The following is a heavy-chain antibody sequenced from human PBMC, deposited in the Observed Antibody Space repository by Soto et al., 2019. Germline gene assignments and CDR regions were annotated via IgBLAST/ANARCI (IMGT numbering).Heavy chain of an antibody. V-gene: IGHV1-58*01. CDR2: IVVGSDNT. Sequence: QMQLVQSGPEVKKPGTSLKVSCKASGFTLSSSAVQWVRQARGQGLEWIGSIVVGSDNTNYAQKFQERVTITRDMSTSTVYMELSSLTSEDTATYYCAAAILGQPPYFYGMDVWGQGTPVTVSS. J-gene: IGHJ6*02. CDR1: GFTLSSSA. D-gene: IGHD1-26*01. CDR3: AAAILGQPPYFYGMDV.